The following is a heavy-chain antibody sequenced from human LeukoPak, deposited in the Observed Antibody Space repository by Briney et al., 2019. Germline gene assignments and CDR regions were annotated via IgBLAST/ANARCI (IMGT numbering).Heavy chain of an antibody. D-gene: IGHD6-6*01. V-gene: IGHV4-39*01. J-gene: IGHJ4*02. CDR3: AIGGDSSSSSIDY. Sequence: PSETLSLTCTVSGGSISSSSYYWGWIRQPPGKGLEWIGRIYYSGSTYYNPSLKSRVTISVDTYKNQFSLKLSSVTAADTAVYYCAIGGDSSSSSIDYWGQGTLVTVSS. CDR1: GGSISSSSYY. CDR2: IYYSGST.